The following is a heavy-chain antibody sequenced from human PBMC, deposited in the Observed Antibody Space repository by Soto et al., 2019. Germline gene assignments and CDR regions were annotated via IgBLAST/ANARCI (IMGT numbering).Heavy chain of an antibody. CDR1: GFTFSSYA. Sequence: GGSLSISCAASGFTFSSYAMSWVRQAPGKGLEWVSAISGSGGSTYYADSVKGRFTISRDNSKNTLYLQMNSLRAEDTAVYYCAKIGTYYYDSSGIGYFDYWGQGTLVTVSS. V-gene: IGHV3-23*01. CDR3: AKIGTYYYDSSGIGYFDY. D-gene: IGHD3-22*01. J-gene: IGHJ4*02. CDR2: ISGSGGST.